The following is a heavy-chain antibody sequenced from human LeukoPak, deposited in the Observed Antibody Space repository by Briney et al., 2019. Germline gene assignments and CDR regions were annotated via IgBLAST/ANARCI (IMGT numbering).Heavy chain of an antibody. V-gene: IGHV4-30-4*08. Sequence: SETLSLICTVSGGSISSGDYYWSWIRQPPGKGLELIVYIHYSGSTYYNPSVKSQVTISVDTSKTQFSLKLSSVTAADTAVYYCARVLCSGGSCYFDYWGQGTLVTVSS. J-gene: IGHJ4*02. D-gene: IGHD2-15*01. CDR3: ARVLCSGGSCYFDY. CDR1: GGSISSGDYY. CDR2: IHYSGST.